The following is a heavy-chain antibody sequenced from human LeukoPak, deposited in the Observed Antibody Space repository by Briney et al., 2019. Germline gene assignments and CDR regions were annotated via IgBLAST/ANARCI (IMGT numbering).Heavy chain of an antibody. V-gene: IGHV3-30-3*01. CDR1: GFTFSSYA. J-gene: IGHJ6*02. CDR3: ARDRMDV. Sequence: GGSLRLSCAASGFTFSSYAMHWVRQAPGKGLEWVAVISYDGSNKYYADSVKGRFTISRDNSKNTLYLQMNSLRAEDTAVYYCARDRMDVWGQGTTVTVSS. CDR2: ISYDGSNK.